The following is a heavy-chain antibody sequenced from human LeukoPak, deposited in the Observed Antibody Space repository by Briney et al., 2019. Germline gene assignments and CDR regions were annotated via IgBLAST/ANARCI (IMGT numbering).Heavy chain of an antibody. V-gene: IGHV3-33*01. D-gene: IGHD2-2*01. CDR1: GFTFSSYG. Sequence: GRSLRLSCAASGFTFSSYGMHWVRQAPGKGLEWVAVIWYDGSNKYYADSVKGRFTISRDNSKNTPYLQMNSLRAEDTAVYYCASSGYQSLQFDYWGQGTLVTVSS. CDR2: IWYDGSNK. CDR3: ASSGYQSLQFDY. J-gene: IGHJ4*02.